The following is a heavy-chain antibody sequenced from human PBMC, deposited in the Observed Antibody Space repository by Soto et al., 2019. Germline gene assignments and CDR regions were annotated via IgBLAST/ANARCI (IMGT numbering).Heavy chain of an antibody. Sequence: SETLSLTCTVSGGSITTGGYYWSWIRQLPGKGLEWIGHRYYSESTYYNPSLKSRVSISLDTSKNQFSLKLSFVTAADTAMYYCARTKCSGGSCYSWSLDYWGQGTTVTVSS. J-gene: IGHJ4*02. V-gene: IGHV4-31*03. CDR2: RYYSEST. D-gene: IGHD2-15*01. CDR1: GGSITTGGYY. CDR3: ARTKCSGGSCYSWSLDY.